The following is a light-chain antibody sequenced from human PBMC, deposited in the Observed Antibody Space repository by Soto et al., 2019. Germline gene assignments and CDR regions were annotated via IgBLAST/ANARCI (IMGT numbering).Light chain of an antibody. V-gene: IGKV3-20*01. CDR1: ETISSSH. CDR3: QQRASWPPFT. CDR2: RSS. Sequence: EVVLTQSPGTLSLSPGERATLSCRASETISSSHLAWYQQTPGQAPRLLLYRSSTRATGIPDRFSGSGSGTDFTLTISRLEPEDFAIYYCQQRASWPPFTFGQGTKLEV. J-gene: IGKJ2*01.